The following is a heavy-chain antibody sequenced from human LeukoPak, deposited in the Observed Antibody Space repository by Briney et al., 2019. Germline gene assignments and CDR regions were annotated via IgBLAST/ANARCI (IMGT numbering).Heavy chain of an antibody. J-gene: IGHJ6*03. CDR2: TYSGGST. V-gene: IGHV3-66*01. CDR1: GSTVSSNY. CDR3: ARDSSNYYYYYMDV. Sequence: GGSLRLSCVVSGSTVSSNYMSWVRQAPGKGLEWVSVTYSGGSTYYADSVKGRFTISRDNSKNTLYLQMNSLRAEDTAVYYCARDSSNYYYYYMDVWGKGTTVTISS.